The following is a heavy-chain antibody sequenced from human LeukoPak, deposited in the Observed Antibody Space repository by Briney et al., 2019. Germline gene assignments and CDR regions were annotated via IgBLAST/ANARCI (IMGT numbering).Heavy chain of an antibody. CDR2: IYYSGST. V-gene: IGHV4-39*01. CDR1: GGSISSSYY. Sequence: PSETLSLTCTVSGGSISSSYYWGWIRQPPGKGLEWIGSIYYSGSTYYNPSLKSRVTISVDMSKNQFSLKLSSVTAADTAVYYCIGGSRFYFDYWGQGTLVTVSS. CDR3: IGGSRFYFDY. D-gene: IGHD1-26*01. J-gene: IGHJ4*02.